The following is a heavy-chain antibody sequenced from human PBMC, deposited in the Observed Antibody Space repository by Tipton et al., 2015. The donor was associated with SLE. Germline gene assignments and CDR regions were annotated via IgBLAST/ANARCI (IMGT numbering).Heavy chain of an antibody. CDR2: ITISGGRT. CDR3: AKEIRPNDY. Sequence: LSLTCAASRFRFDDYGMTWVRQAPGKGLEWVSAITISGGRTYYADSVRGRFTISRDNSKNTLYLQMSSLRAEDTAVYYCAKEIRPNDYWGQGTLVTVSS. CDR1: RFRFDDYG. J-gene: IGHJ4*02. V-gene: IGHV3-23*01.